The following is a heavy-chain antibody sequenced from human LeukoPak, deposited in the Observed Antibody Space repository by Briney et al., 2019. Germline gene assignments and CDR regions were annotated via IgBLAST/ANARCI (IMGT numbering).Heavy chain of an antibody. Sequence: PSETLFLTCTVSGGSISGYYWSWIRQPPGKGLEWIAYVYNSEYTNYNPSLKSRASISVDTSKNPCSLRLTSVTAADTAVYYCARHAIYSGGYSFWFDPWGLGTLVTVS. V-gene: IGHV4-59*08. CDR2: VYNSEYT. CDR3: ARHAIYSGGYSFWFDP. CDR1: GGSISGYY. J-gene: IGHJ5*02. D-gene: IGHD1-26*01.